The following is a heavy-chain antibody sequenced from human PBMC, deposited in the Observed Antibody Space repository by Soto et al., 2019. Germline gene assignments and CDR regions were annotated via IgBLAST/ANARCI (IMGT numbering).Heavy chain of an antibody. CDR2: ISYDGSYK. CDR1: GFTFSSYG. V-gene: IGHV3-30*03. CDR3: GRDLATIFGGAY. Sequence: PGGSLRLSSVASGFTFSSYGMHWVRQAPGKGLEWVALISYDGSYKYYADSVQGRFTISRDNSKNTLYLQMDSLYTGDTAVYYCGRDLATIFGGAYWGQGTLVTVS. D-gene: IGHD3-3*01. J-gene: IGHJ4*02.